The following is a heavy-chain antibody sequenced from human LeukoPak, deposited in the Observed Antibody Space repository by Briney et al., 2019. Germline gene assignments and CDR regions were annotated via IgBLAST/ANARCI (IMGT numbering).Heavy chain of an antibody. Sequence: SETLSLTCAVSGASISSSNWWSWVRQPPRKGLEWIGEIYHSGSTYYNPSLKSRVTISVDTSKNQFSLKLSSVTAADTAVYYCARHRYYYRSGSYYGAPYYMDVWGKGTTVTISS. J-gene: IGHJ6*03. CDR1: GASISSSNW. V-gene: IGHV4-4*02. CDR3: ARHRYYYRSGSYYGAPYYMDV. CDR2: IYHSGST. D-gene: IGHD3-10*01.